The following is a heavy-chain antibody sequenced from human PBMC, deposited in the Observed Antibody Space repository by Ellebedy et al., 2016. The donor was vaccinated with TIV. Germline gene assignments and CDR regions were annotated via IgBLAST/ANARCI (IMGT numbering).Heavy chain of an antibody. V-gene: IGHV3-53*01. J-gene: IGHJ6*02. Sequence: GESLKISCVASGFSVRASYMYWVRQAPGKGLEWVSLLYSGDSPSYADSVKGRFTISRDNSRSTLYLQMNSLRAEDSAVYYWAKDMVFGDGKWEIDVWGQGTTVTVSS. D-gene: IGHD1-26*01. CDR1: GFSVRASY. CDR3: AKDMVFGDGKWEIDV. CDR2: LYSGDSP.